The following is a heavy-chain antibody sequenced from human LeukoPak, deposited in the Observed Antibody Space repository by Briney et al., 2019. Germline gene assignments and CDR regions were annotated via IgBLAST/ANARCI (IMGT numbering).Heavy chain of an antibody. CDR2: IYYSGST. Sequence: SETQSLTCTVSGGSISSYYWSWIRQPPGKGLEWIEYIYYSGSTNYNPSLKSRVTISVDTSKNQFSLKLSSVTAADTAVYYCASGGNGAYYFDYWGQGTLVTVSS. V-gene: IGHV4-59*01. CDR3: ASGGNGAYYFDY. J-gene: IGHJ4*02. CDR1: GGSISSYY. D-gene: IGHD1-1*01.